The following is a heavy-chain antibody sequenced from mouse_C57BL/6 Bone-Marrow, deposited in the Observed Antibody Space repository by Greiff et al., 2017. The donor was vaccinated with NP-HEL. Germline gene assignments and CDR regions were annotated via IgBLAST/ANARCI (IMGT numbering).Heavy chain of an antibody. CDR3: ARSLLLRNYYAMDY. Sequence: QVQLQQSGAELARPGASVKLSCKASGYTFTSYGISWVKQRTGQGLEWIGEIYPRSCNTYYNEKFKGKATLTADKSSSTAYMELRSLTSEDSAVYFCARSLLLRNYYAMDYWGQGTSVTVSS. D-gene: IGHD1-1*01. V-gene: IGHV1-81*01. CDR1: GYTFTSYG. CDR2: IYPRSCNT. J-gene: IGHJ4*01.